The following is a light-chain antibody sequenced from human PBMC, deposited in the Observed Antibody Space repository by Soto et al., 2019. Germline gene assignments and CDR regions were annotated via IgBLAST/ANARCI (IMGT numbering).Light chain of an antibody. CDR3: QQYSDSWT. CDR1: HIISSR. CDR2: DAS. V-gene: IGKV1-5*01. Sequence: DIQMTQSPSTLSASVGDRVTITCRASHIISSRLAWYQQKPGKAPKLLIYDASSLESGVPSRFSGSGSGTEFTLTISSLQPDDFATFYCQQYSDSWTFGQGTEVEIK. J-gene: IGKJ1*01.